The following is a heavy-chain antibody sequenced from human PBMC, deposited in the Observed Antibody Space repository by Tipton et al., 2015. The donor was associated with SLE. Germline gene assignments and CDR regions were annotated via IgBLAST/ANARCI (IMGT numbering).Heavy chain of an antibody. CDR1: GGSISSGGYY. CDR3: ARVPPFMSIAAARGDYYYMDV. CDR2: IYYSGST. J-gene: IGHJ6*03. D-gene: IGHD6-13*01. Sequence: TLSLTCTVSGGSISSGGYYWSWIRQHPGKGLEWIGYIYYSGSTYYNPYLKSRVTISVDTSKKQFSLKLGPVTAADTAVYYCARVPPFMSIAAARGDYYYMDVWGKGTTVTVSS. V-gene: IGHV4-31*03.